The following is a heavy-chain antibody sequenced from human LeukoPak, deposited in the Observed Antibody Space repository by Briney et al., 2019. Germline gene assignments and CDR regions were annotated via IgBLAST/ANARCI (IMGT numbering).Heavy chain of an antibody. D-gene: IGHD1-14*01. CDR1: GITFTSAR. CDR2: IKSKTDGGTT. J-gene: IGHJ4*02. V-gene: IGHV3-15*01. Sequence: GGSLRLSCAASGITFTSARMGGVRQAPGKGLEWVGRIKSKTDGGTTDYAAPVRGRFTISTDDSKITSYLQMNSLKIEDTAVYYCTTDGGITSRPLVDFWGQGTLVTVSS. CDR3: TTDGGITSRPLVDF.